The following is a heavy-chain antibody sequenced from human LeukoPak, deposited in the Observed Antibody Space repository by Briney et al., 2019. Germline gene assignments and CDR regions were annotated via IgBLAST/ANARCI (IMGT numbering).Heavy chain of an antibody. Sequence: PSETLSLTCAVSGGSISSGGYSWSWIRQPPGKGLEWIGYIYHSGSTYYNPSLKSRVTISVDRSKNQFSLKLSSVTAADTAVYHCARGGSGSYYYNWFDPWGQGTLVTVSS. CDR1: GGSISSGGYS. J-gene: IGHJ5*02. V-gene: IGHV4-30-2*01. CDR2: IYHSGST. CDR3: ARGGSGSYYYNWFDP. D-gene: IGHD3-10*01.